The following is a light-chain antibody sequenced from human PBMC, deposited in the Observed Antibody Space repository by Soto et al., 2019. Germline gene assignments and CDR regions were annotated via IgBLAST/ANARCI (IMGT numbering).Light chain of an antibody. V-gene: IGLV2-14*02. CDR2: EVN. J-gene: IGLJ1*01. CDR1: SSNVGSYKL. Sequence: QSALTQPASVSGSPGQSITISCTGTSSNVGSYKLVSWYQQHPGKAPKLMIFEVNKRPSGVSNRFSGSKSGNTASLTISGLQAEDEADYYCSSYSSTTLVFGTGTKLTVL. CDR3: SSYSSTTLV.